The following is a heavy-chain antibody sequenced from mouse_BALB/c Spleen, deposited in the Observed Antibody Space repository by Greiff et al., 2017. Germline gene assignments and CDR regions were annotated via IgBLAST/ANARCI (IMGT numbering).Heavy chain of an antibody. J-gene: IGHJ4*01. D-gene: IGHD2-1*01. CDR2: ISSGGST. Sequence: EVQGVESGGGLVKPGGSLKLSCAASGFTFSSYAMSWVRQTPEKRLEWVASISSGGSTYYPDSVKGRFTISRDNARNILYLQMSSLSSEDTAMYYCARAYGNYAYYAMDYWGQGTSVTVSS. V-gene: IGHV5-6-5*01. CDR3: ARAYGNYAYYAMDY. CDR1: GFTFSSYA.